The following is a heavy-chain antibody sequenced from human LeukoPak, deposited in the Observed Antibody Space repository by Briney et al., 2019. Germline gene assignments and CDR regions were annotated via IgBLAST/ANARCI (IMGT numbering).Heavy chain of an antibody. CDR2: IKQDGSEK. J-gene: IGHJ3*02. V-gene: IGHV3-7*01. CDR3: ARGELLWFGESHHQRATDAFDI. CDR1: GFTFSSYW. D-gene: IGHD3-10*01. Sequence: GGSLRLSCAASGFTFSSYWMSWVRQAPGKGLEWVANIKQDGSEKYYVDSVKGRFTISRDNAKNTLYLQMNSLRTEDTAVYYCARGELLWFGESHHQRATDAFDIWGQGTMVTVSS.